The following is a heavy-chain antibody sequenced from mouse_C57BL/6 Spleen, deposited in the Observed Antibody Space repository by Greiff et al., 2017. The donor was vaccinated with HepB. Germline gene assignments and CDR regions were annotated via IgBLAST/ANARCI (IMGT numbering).Heavy chain of an antibody. Sequence: QVHVKQPGAELVRPGSSVKLSCKASGYTFTSYWMDWVKQRPGQGLEWIGNIYPSDSETHYNQKFKDKATLTVDKSSSTAYMQLSSLTSEDSAVYYCARSDYSNSPDYWGQGTTLTVSS. CDR3: ARSDYSNSPDY. D-gene: IGHD2-5*01. CDR1: GYTFTSYW. CDR2: IYPSDSET. V-gene: IGHV1-61*01. J-gene: IGHJ2*01.